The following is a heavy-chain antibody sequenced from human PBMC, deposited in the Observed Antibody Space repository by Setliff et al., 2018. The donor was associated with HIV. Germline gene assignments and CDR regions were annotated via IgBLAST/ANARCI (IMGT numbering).Heavy chain of an antibody. CDR1: GFTFTNAW. CDR3: ARDRGDHTFWRTYVNHDAFEI. Sequence: GESLKISCTASGFTFTNAWLTWVRQAPGKGLEWVGRIKRKTDGGTTDYAAPVKGRFTISRDDSRNTLYLQMNNLKTEDTAMYYCARDRGDHTFWRTYVNHDAFEIWGQGTMVTVSS. D-gene: IGHD3-3*01. J-gene: IGHJ3*02. CDR2: IKRKTDGGTT. V-gene: IGHV3-15*01.